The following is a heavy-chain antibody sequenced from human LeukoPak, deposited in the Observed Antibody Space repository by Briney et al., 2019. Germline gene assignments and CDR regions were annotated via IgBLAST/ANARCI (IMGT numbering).Heavy chain of an antibody. J-gene: IGHJ3*02. CDR3: ARDPPEGGSATFDI. CDR2: ISSSSSYI. Sequence: PGGSLRLSCAASGFTFSSYSMNWVRQAPGKGLEWVSSISSSSSYIYYADSVKGRFTFSRDTTKNSLYFQMTNLRAEDTAVYYCARDPPEGGSATFDIWGQGTMVTVSS. V-gene: IGHV3-21*01. D-gene: IGHD6-25*01. CDR1: GFTFSSYS.